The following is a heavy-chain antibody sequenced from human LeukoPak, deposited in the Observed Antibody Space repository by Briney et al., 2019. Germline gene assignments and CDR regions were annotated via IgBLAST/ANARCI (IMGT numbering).Heavy chain of an antibody. CDR3: SRGPSWGDWYFDL. Sequence: PGGSLRLSCAASGFTFDDYGMSWVRQAPGKGLEWVSAISGSGGSTYYADSVKGRFTISRDNSNNTLYLQMNSLRTEDTAVYYCSRGPSWGDWYFDLWGRGTLVTVSS. V-gene: IGHV3-23*01. D-gene: IGHD7-27*01. CDR2: ISGSGGST. J-gene: IGHJ2*01. CDR1: GFTFDDYG.